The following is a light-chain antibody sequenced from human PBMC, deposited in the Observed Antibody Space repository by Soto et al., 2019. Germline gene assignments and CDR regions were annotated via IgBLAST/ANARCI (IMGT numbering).Light chain of an antibody. CDR1: NIGSKS. CDR3: QVWDSSSDHPV. Sequence: ELTQPPSVSVAPGKTARITCGGNNIGSKSVHWYQQKPGQAPVLVIYYDSDRPSGIPERFSGSNSGNTATLTISRVEAGDEADYYCQVWDSSSDHPVFGGGTKLTVL. V-gene: IGLV3-21*04. CDR2: YDS. J-gene: IGLJ2*01.